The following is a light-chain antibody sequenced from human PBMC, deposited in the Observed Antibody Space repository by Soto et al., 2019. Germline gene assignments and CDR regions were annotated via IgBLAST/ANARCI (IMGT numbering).Light chain of an antibody. J-gene: IGLJ2*01. CDR1: SSNIGAGYD. CDR2: GNS. Sequence: QSVLTQPPSVSGAPGQRVTISCTGSSSNIGAGYDVHWYQQLPGTAPKLLIHGNSNRPSGVPDRFSGSKSGTSASLAITGLQAEDEADYYCQSYDSSLSVVFGGGTKLTFL. CDR3: QSYDSSLSVV. V-gene: IGLV1-40*01.